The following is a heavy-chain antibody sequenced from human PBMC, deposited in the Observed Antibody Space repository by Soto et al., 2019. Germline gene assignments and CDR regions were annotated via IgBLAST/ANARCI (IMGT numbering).Heavy chain of an antibody. CDR2: IYYSGST. J-gene: IGHJ4*02. D-gene: IGHD6-19*01. CDR3: ARVSYSSGWYYFHY. CDR1: GRSISSYY. Sequence: PSETLSLTCTPSGRSISSYYRSWIRQPPGKGLEWIGYIYYSGSTNYNPSLKSRVTISVDTSKNQFSLKLSSVTAADTAVYYRARVSYSSGWYYFHYWGQGTLVTVSS. V-gene: IGHV4-59*01.